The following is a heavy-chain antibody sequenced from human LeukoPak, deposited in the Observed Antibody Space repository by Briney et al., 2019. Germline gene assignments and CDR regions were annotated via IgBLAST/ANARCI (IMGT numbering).Heavy chain of an antibody. J-gene: IGHJ4*02. Sequence: GGSLRLSCAASGFTFSTFSMNWVRQAPGKGLEWVSVIYSGGSAYYAASVKGRFTISRDNSKNTLYLQMSSLRAEDTAVYYCAGSSWYNYFDYWGQGTLVTVSS. CDR3: AGSSWYNYFDY. CDR2: IYSGGSA. V-gene: IGHV3-66*01. D-gene: IGHD6-13*01. CDR1: GFTFSTFS.